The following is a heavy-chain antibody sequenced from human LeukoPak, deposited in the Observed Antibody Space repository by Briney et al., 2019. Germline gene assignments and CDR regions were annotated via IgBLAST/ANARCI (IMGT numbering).Heavy chain of an antibody. V-gene: IGHV1-58*01. CDR2: IVVGSGNT. D-gene: IGHD2-15*01. CDR1: GFTFTSSV. Sequence: AASVKVSCKASGFTFTSSVVQWVRQTRGQRLEWIGWIVVGSGNTNYAQKFQERVTITRDMSTSTTYMELSSLRSEDTAVYYCAADGAKYCSGGSCSEFWDYWGQGTLVTVSS. CDR3: AADGAKYCSGGSCSEFWDY. J-gene: IGHJ4*02.